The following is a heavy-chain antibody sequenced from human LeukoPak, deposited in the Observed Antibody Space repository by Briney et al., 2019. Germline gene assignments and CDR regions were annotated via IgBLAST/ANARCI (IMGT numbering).Heavy chain of an antibody. V-gene: IGHV3-21*04. CDR2: ISSSRSYI. J-gene: IGHJ3*02. CDR1: GFTFSSSG. CDR3: AKDSGGWSYAFDI. D-gene: IGHD2-15*01. Sequence: GGSLRLSCAASGFTFSSSGMNWVRQAPGKGLEWVSYISSSRSYIYYADSVKGRFTISRDNAKNSLYLQMNSLRAEDMALYYCAKDSGGWSYAFDIWGQGTMVTVSS.